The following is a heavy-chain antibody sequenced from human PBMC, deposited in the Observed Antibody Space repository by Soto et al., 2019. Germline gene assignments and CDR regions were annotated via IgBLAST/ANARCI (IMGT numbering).Heavy chain of an antibody. CDR2: TYYRSQWFN. Sequence: SQTLSLTCAISGDSVSSNSAAWNWIRHSQSRGLEWLGRTYYRSQWFNDYAVSMRSRITIKADATKNQFSLQVNSATPEDTAVYYCATWRFDHWGQGTPVTVSS. J-gene: IGHJ4*02. V-gene: IGHV6-1*01. CDR1: GDSVSSNSAA. CDR3: ATWRFDH.